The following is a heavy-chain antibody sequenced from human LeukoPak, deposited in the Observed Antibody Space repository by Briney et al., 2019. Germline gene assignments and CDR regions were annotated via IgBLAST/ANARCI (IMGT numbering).Heavy chain of an antibody. CDR3: ARGPSLWTTVTTNYYYYYMDV. Sequence: ASVKVSCKASGYTFTGYYMHWVRQAPGQGLEWMGWMNPNCGNTGYAQKFQGRVTITRNTSISTAYMELSSLRSEDTAVYYCARGPSLWTTVTTNYYYYYMDVWGKGTTVTVSS. D-gene: IGHD4-17*01. CDR2: MNPNCGNT. V-gene: IGHV1-8*03. CDR1: GYTFTGYY. J-gene: IGHJ6*03.